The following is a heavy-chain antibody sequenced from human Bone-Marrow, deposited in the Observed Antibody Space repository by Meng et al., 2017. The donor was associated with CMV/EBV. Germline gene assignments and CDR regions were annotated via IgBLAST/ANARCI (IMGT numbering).Heavy chain of an antibody. D-gene: IGHD2-8*01. V-gene: IGHV3-48*03. CDR2: ISGSGSTI. CDR1: GFTFSAYE. CDR3: TRLYCTNCVCYDFLDY. J-gene: IGHJ4*02. Sequence: GGSLRLSCSASGFTFSAYEMNWVRQAPGKGLEWVSYISGSGSTILYADSVKGRFTISRDNAKNSIYLQMHSLRAEDTAVYYCTRLYCTNCVCYDFLDYWGQGTLVTVSS.